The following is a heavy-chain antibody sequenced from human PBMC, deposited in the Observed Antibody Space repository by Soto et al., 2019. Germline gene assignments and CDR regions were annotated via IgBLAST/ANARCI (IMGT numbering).Heavy chain of an antibody. D-gene: IGHD2-15*01. J-gene: IGHJ6*02. CDR1: GGSISSYY. V-gene: IGHV4-59*01. Sequence: QVQLQESGPGLVKPSETLSLTCTVSGGSISSYYWSWIRQPPGKGLEWIGYIYYSGSTNYNPSLKGRVTISVDTSKNQFSLKLSSVTAADTAVYYCARRGAVVVAATPVYYYYGMDVWGQGTTVTVSS. CDR3: ARRGAVVVAATPVYYYYGMDV. CDR2: IYYSGST.